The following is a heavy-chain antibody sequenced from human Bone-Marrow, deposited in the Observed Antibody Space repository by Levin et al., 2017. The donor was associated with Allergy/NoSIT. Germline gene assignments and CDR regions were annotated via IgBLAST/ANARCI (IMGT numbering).Heavy chain of an antibody. Sequence: GSLRLSCAVYGGSFSGYYWSWIRQPPGKGLEWIGEINHSGSTNYNPSLKSRVTISVDTSKNQFSLKLSSVTAADTAVYYCARAAWFDSEWCLWGQGTLVTVSS. D-gene: IGHD2-15*01. V-gene: IGHV4-34*01. J-gene: IGHJ4*02. CDR2: INHSGST. CDR3: ARAAWFDSEWCL. CDR1: GGSFSGYY.